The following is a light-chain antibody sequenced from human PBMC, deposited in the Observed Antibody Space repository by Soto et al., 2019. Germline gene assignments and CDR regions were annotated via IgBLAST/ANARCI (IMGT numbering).Light chain of an antibody. CDR1: QSVLYNFNNKNY. CDR3: QQYYSTPLT. J-gene: IGKJ4*01. Sequence: DIVMTQSPDSLAVSLGERATINCKSSQSVLYNFNNKNYLAWYRQKPGQPPKLLFYWASTRESGVPDRFSGSGSGKDFTLTISSLQAEDVAVYYCQQYYSTPLTFGGGTKVEIK. V-gene: IGKV4-1*01. CDR2: WAS.